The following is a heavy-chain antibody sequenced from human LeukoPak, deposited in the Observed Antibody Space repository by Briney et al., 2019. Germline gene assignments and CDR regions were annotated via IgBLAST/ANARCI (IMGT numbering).Heavy chain of an antibody. CDR2: ISYDGSNK. J-gene: IGHJ4*02. CDR1: GFTFSSYA. Sequence: GRSLRLSCAASGFTFSSYAMHWVRQAPGKGLEWVAVISYDGSNKYYADSVKGRFTISRDNSKNTLYLQMNSLRAEDTAVYYCARDTIVGATGGEYYSDYWGQGTLVTVSS. CDR3: ARDTIVGATGGEYYSDY. D-gene: IGHD1-26*01. V-gene: IGHV3-30-3*01.